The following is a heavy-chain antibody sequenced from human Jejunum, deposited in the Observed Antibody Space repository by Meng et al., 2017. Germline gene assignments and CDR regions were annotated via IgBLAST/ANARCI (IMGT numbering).Heavy chain of an antibody. CDR3: ARVLALIDS. CDR2: ITYTGVV. CDR1: GESFSGYY. D-gene: IGHD3-3*02. V-gene: IGHV4-34*02. J-gene: IGHJ5*01. Sequence: QVQVQQWGAGMLKPSETLSPTCAVVGESFSGYYWNWLRQSPGKGLEWIGQITYTGVVDYNPSLKSRVTIFVDTPKRQFSLNLTSVTAADTAVYYCARVLALIDSWGQGTLVTVSS.